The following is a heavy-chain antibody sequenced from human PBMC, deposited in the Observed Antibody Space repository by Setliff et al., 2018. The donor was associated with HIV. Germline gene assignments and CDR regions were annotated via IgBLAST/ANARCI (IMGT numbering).Heavy chain of an antibody. CDR2: TYLGAT. Sequence: ASVKVSCKTSGDTFTSYGMNWIRQAPGQGLEWMGWTYLGATNYAQRFRDRFTVTTDTSTSTAYMELRGLSPDDTALYFCATGGGQSFDYWGQGTLVTVSS. CDR1: GDTFTSYG. CDR3: ATGGGQSFDY. J-gene: IGHJ4*02. D-gene: IGHD1-26*01. V-gene: IGHV1-18*04.